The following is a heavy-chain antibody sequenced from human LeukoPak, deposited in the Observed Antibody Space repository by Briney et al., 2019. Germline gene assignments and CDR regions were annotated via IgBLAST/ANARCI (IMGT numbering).Heavy chain of an antibody. J-gene: IGHJ4*02. V-gene: IGHV4-61*02. CDR1: GGSISSGSYY. CDR2: IYTCGST. Sequence: PSETLSLTCTVSGGSISSGSYYWSWIRQPAGKGLEWIGRIYTCGSTNYNPSLKSRVTISVDTSKNQFSLKLSSVTAADTAVYYCASTRGFFDYWGQGTLVTVSS. CDR3: ASTRGFFDY.